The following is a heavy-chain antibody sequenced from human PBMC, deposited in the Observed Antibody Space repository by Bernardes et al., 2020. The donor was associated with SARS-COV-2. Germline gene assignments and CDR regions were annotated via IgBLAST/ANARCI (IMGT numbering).Heavy chain of an antibody. V-gene: IGHV3-23*01. CDR3: VKGGDDGNSPYYFDY. CDR1: GFTFRSYA. D-gene: IGHD5-12*01. J-gene: IGHJ4*02. Sequence: GGSLRLSCAASGFTFRSYAMTWVRQVPGKGLEWVSTISGSGGSLYFADSVKGRFTISRDNSKNTVYLQMNTLRAEDTAVYYCVKGGDDGNSPYYFDYWGQGTRITVSS. CDR2: ISGSGGSL.